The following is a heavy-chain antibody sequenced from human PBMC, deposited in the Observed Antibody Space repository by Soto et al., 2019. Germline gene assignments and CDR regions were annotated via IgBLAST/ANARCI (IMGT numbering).Heavy chain of an antibody. J-gene: IGHJ4*02. V-gene: IGHV3-21*01. CDR2: ISNFGSYI. Sequence: GGSLRLSCAASGFSFSSYSVNWVRQAPGKGLEWVSSISNFGSYIYYADSVKGRFTISRDNAKNSLYLQMNSLRAEDTAVYDCARDLIGYCSGGICYSGYYFDYWGLGTLVTVSA. D-gene: IGHD2-15*01. CDR1: GFSFSSYS. CDR3: ARDLIGYCSGGICYSGYYFDY.